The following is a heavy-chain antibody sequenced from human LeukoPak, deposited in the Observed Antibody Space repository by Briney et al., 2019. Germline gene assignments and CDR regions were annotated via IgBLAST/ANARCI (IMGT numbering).Heavy chain of an antibody. V-gene: IGHV1-8*01. Sequence: ASVKVSCKASGYTFTSYDINWVRQATGQGLEWMGWMNPNSGNTGYAQKFQGRVTMTRNTSISTAYMELSSLRSEGTAVYYCARVDTAMVTRRNAFDIWGQGTMVTVSS. CDR3: ARVDTAMVTRRNAFDI. J-gene: IGHJ3*02. D-gene: IGHD5-18*01. CDR1: GYTFTSYD. CDR2: MNPNSGNT.